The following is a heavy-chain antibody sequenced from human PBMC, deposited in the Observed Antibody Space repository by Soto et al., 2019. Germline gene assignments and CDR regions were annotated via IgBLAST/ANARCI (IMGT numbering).Heavy chain of an antibody. CDR1: GYTFTSYD. V-gene: IGHV1-8*01. D-gene: IGHD3-3*01. CDR2: MNPNSGNT. CDR3: ASPARNYDFWSGYSFDI. Sequence: QVQLVQSGAEVKKPGASVKVSCKASGYTFTSYDINWVRQATGQGPEWMGWMNPNSGNTGYAQKFQGRVTMTRNTSISTAYMELSSLRSEDTAVYYCASPARNYDFWSGYSFDIWGQGTMVTVSS. J-gene: IGHJ3*02.